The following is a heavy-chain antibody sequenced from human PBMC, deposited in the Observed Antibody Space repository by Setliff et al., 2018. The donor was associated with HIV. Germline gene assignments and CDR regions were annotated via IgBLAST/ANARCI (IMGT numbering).Heavy chain of an antibody. CDR1: GYSMSGGYN. Sequence: LSLTCTVSGYSMSGGYNWGWIRQSPEKGLEWIGNIYHVGTTYYNPYLKSRVTLSVDPSKSQFSLKLTSVPAADTALYYCVTTDYFYGRNNFEYWGQGALVTVSS. J-gene: IGHJ4*02. CDR2: IYHVGTT. D-gene: IGHD3-10*01. CDR3: VTTDYFYGRNNFEY. V-gene: IGHV4-38-2*02.